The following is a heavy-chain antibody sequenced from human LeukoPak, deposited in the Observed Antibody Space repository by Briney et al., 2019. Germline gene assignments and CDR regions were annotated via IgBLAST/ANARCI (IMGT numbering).Heavy chain of an antibody. CDR2: IYYSGST. CDR1: GGSISGSSYY. CDR3: ARGGNYGDYDGYFDY. Sequence: SETLSLTCTVSGGSISGSSYYWGWIRQPPGKGLEWIGSIYYSGSTNYNPSLRSRVTISVDTSKNQFSLKLSSVTAADTAVYYCARGGNYGDYDGYFDYWGQGTLVTVSS. D-gene: IGHD4-17*01. V-gene: IGHV4-39*07. J-gene: IGHJ4*02.